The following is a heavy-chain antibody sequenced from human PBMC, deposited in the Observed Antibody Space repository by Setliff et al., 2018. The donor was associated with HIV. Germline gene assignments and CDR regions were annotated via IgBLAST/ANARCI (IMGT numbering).Heavy chain of an antibody. V-gene: IGHV3-30*02. J-gene: IGHJ4*02. CDR2: IRFDGTRE. CDR1: GFTFSRYG. Sequence: GGSLRLSCAASGFTFSRYGMHWVRQAPGKGLKWMAFIRFDGTREYYADSVKGRFTISRDNSNNTLFLQMNSLRTEDTAAYYCASARIPTGGTSTSLDYWGQGALGTVSS. D-gene: IGHD1-1*01. CDR3: ASARIPTGGTSTSLDY.